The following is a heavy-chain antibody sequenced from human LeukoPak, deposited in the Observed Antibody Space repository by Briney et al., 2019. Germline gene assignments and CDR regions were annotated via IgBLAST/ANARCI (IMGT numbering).Heavy chain of an antibody. V-gene: IGHV3-66*01. CDR3: ARALVGATAY. Sequence: GGSLRLSCAASGFTVSSNYMSWVRQVPGKGLEWVSVIYSGGSTYYADSVKGRFTISRDNSKNTLYLQMNSLRAEDTAVYYCARALVGATAYWGQGTLITVSS. CDR1: GFTVSSNY. CDR2: IYSGGST. D-gene: IGHD1-26*01. J-gene: IGHJ4*02.